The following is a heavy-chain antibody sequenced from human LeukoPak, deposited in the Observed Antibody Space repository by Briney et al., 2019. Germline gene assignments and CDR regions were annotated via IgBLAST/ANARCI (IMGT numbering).Heavy chain of an antibody. V-gene: IGHV1-18*01. CDR1: GYTFNSYD. CDR3: ARDRGSDDPIDY. D-gene: IGHD2-15*01. J-gene: IGHJ4*02. CDR2: ISTYNGNT. Sequence: GASAKVSCKASGYTFNSYDISWVRQAPGQGLEWMAWISTYNGNTNYALKVQGRATMTTDTSTSTAYMELRSLRSDDTAVYYCARDRGSDDPIDYWGQGTPVTVSS.